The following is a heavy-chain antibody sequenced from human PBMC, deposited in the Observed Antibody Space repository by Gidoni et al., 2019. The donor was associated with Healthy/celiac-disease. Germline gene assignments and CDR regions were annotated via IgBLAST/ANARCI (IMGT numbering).Heavy chain of an antibody. CDR2: IISIFGTA. V-gene: IGHV1-69*01. D-gene: IGHD3-22*01. J-gene: IGHJ3*02. CDR3: ARGRDYYDSSGYTGAFDI. Sequence: GGIISIFGTANYAQKFQGRVTITADESTSTAYMELSSLRSEDTAVYYCARGRDYYDSSGYTGAFDIWGQGTMVTVSS.